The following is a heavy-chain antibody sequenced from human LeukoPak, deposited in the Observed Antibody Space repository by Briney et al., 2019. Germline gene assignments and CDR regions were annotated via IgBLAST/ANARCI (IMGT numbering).Heavy chain of an antibody. J-gene: IGHJ4*02. Sequence: GRSLRLSCAASGFTFSGYAMHWVRQAPGKGLEWVAVISYDGSNKYYAGSVKGRFTISRDNSKNTLYLQMNSLGAEDTAVYYCARDSLGDPTYYFDYWGQGTLVTVSS. CDR3: ARDSLGDPTYYFDY. D-gene: IGHD3-10*01. CDR2: ISYDGSNK. V-gene: IGHV3-30*04. CDR1: GFTFSGYA.